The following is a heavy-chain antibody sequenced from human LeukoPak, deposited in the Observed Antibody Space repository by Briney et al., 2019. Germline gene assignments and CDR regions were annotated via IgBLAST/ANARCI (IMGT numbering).Heavy chain of an antibody. J-gene: IGHJ4*02. V-gene: IGHV3-66*01. CDR2: IYSVGST. CDR1: GFTVSTNS. D-gene: IGHD4-23*01. Sequence: PGGSLRLSCAVSGFTVSTNSMSWVRQAPGKGLEWVSVIYSVGSTYYADSVKGRFTISTDNSKNTLYLQMNNLRAEDTAVYYCARDFRLGGRWGQGTLVTVSS. CDR3: ARDFRLGGR.